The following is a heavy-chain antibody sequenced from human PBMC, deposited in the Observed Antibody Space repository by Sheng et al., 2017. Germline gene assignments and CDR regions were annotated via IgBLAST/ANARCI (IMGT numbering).Heavy chain of an antibody. Sequence: EVQLVETGGGLIQPGGSLRLSCAASGFTVSSNHMNWVRQAPGKGLEWVSIIYGGGSTHYADSVKGRFTISRDNSKNTVYLQMNSLRVEDTAVYYCARGGPYSSGWHYYFDYWGQGTPLVTVSS. V-gene: IGHV3-53*02. J-gene: IGHJ4*02. CDR3: ARGGPYSSGWHYYFDY. D-gene: IGHD6-19*01. CDR2: IYGGGST. CDR1: GFTVSSNH.